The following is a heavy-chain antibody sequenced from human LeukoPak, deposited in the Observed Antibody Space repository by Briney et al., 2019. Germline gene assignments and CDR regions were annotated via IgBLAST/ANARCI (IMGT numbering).Heavy chain of an antibody. CDR3: ARDRDVVVVAASPGTNWFDP. Sequence: ASVKVSCKASGYTFTSYAMNWVRQAPGQGLEWMGWINTNTGNPTYAQGFTGRFVFSLDTSVSTAYLQISSLKAEDTAVYYCARDRDVVVVAASPGTNWFDPWGQGTLVTVSS. V-gene: IGHV7-4-1*02. D-gene: IGHD2-15*01. J-gene: IGHJ5*02. CDR2: INTNTGNP. CDR1: GYTFTSYA.